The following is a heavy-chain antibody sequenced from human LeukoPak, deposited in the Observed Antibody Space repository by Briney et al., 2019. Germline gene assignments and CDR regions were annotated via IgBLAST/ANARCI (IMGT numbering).Heavy chain of an antibody. V-gene: IGHV3-23*01. CDR3: AKRFRGTSGLYYFDS. CDR1: GFTFSTYA. D-gene: IGHD2/OR15-2a*01. Sequence: GGSLRLSCSASGFTFSTYAMSWVRQPPGKGLGWVSAIRGSGDSTYYAESVKGRFTISRDNSKNTLYLQMNSLRAEDTAVYYCAKRFRGTSGLYYFDSWGQGTLVTVSS. J-gene: IGHJ4*02. CDR2: IRGSGDST.